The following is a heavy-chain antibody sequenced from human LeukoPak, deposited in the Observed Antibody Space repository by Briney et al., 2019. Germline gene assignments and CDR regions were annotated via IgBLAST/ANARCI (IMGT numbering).Heavy chain of an antibody. D-gene: IGHD6-13*01. CDR2: INHSGST. J-gene: IGHJ4*02. Sequence: SETLSLTCAVYGGSFSDYYWSWIRQPPGKGLEWIGEINHSGSTNYNPSLKSRVTLSVDTSKNQFSLQLSSVTAADTAVYCCASLTDSSNRFTFDFWGQGTLVTVSS. CDR1: GGSFSDYY. CDR3: ASLTDSSNRFTFDF. V-gene: IGHV4-34*01.